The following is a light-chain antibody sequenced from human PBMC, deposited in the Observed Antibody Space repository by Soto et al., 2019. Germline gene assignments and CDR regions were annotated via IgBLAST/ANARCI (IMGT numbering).Light chain of an antibody. CDR1: QSIVYRDGSSY. V-gene: IGKV2-30*01. Sequence: VVLTQYPLSLPVTLGQPASISCRSSQSIVYRDGSSYLNWFQQRPGQSPRRLIYNVSKRDSGVPDRFSGSGSGTEFTLKISSVQAEDVGVYYCKQGTRYSHTFGQGTKVDIK. CDR2: NVS. J-gene: IGKJ1*01. CDR3: KQGTRYSHT.